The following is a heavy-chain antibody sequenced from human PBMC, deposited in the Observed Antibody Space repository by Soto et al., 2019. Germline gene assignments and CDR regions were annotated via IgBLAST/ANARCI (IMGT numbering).Heavy chain of an antibody. D-gene: IGHD3-10*02. J-gene: IGHJ5*01. CDR2: ICYSGST. CDR3: ASMIGDPVLSFDS. V-gene: IGHV4-59*01. CDR1: GGSISSYY. Sequence: SESLSHTCTVSGGSISSYYWSWIRQPPGKGLEGIGFICYSGSTSYNPSLKSRVTISIDTSEYQFSLKLNSVTAADTAVYYCASMIGDPVLSFDSWGQGTLVTVS.